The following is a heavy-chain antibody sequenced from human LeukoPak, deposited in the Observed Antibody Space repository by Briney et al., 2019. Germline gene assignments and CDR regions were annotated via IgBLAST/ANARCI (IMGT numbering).Heavy chain of an antibody. Sequence: ASVKVSCKASGYTFTGYYMHWVRQAPGQGLEWMGGINPNSGGTNYAQKFQGRVTMTRDTSISTAYLELSRLRSDDTAVYYCARALLGDYVGNWFDHWGQGTLVTVSS. CDR1: GYTFTGYY. CDR3: ARALLGDYVGNWFDH. J-gene: IGHJ5*02. V-gene: IGHV1-2*02. CDR2: INPNSGGT. D-gene: IGHD4-17*01.